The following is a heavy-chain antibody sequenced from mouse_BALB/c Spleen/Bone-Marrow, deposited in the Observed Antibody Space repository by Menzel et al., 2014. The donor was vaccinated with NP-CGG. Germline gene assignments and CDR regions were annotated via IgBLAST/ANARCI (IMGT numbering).Heavy chain of an antibody. J-gene: IGHJ2*01. V-gene: IGHV1-20*02. CDR2: INPYNGDT. CDR3: ARDYYDYYFDY. CDR1: GYSFTGYF. Sequence: EVQLQQSGPELVKPGASVKISCKASGYSFTGYFMNWVMQSHGKSLEWIGRINPYNGDTFYNQKFKGKATLTVYKSSSTAHMELRSLASEDSAVYYCARDYYDYYFDYWGQGTTLTVSS. D-gene: IGHD2-4*01.